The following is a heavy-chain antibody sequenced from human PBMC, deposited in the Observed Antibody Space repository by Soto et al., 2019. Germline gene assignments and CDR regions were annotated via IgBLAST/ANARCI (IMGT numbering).Heavy chain of an antibody. CDR3: ARDSDIVGVTSGPRVYFDY. Sequence: SVKVSCKASGGTFSSYAISWVRRARGQGLEWMGGIIPIFGTANYAQKFQGRVTITADKSTSTAYMELSSLRSEDTAVYYCARDSDIVGVTSGPRVYFDYWGQGTLVTVSS. V-gene: IGHV1-69*06. CDR1: GGTFSSYA. J-gene: IGHJ4*02. CDR2: IIPIFGTA. D-gene: IGHD2-21*02.